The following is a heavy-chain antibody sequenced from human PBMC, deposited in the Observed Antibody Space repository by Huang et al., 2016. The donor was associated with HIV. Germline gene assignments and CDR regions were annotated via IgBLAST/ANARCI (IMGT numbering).Heavy chain of an antibody. CDR1: GFTFRDHP. Sequence: QVQLVESGGGVVQPGRSLRLSCAVSGFTFRDHPMHWVRQAPCKGLEWVAVISFDVRNKFYADFVRGRFTISRDNSKNILYLQLNSLTPADTSIYYCARDTTTVAGLDFWGQGALVTVSS. J-gene: IGHJ4*02. CDR2: ISFDVRNK. CDR3: ARDTTTVAGLDF. V-gene: IGHV3-30*14. D-gene: IGHD6-19*01.